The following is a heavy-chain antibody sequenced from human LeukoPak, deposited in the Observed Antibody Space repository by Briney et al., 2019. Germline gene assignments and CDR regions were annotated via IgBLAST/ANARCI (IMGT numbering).Heavy chain of an antibody. CDR3: AGERGEEYSSGWYKTNFFDN. Sequence: PSETLPLTCSVSGDSFSSVTDYWAWIRQPPGKGLEWIASGDYSGGTYYNPSLESQVAISADMSKKQISLKLTSVTGADTAVYYCAGERGEEYSSGWYKTNFFDNWGQGIRVTVSS. CDR1: GDSFSSVTDY. V-gene: IGHV4-39*07. J-gene: IGHJ4*02. CDR2: GDYSGGT. D-gene: IGHD6-19*01.